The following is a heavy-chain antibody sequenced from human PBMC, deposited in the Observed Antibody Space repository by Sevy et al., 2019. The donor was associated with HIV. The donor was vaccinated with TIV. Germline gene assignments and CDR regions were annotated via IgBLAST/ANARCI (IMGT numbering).Heavy chain of an antibody. CDR1: GGSISSGNYY. CDR3: TRSDYGDFLFDH. J-gene: IGHJ4*02. Sequence: SETLSLTCTVSGGSISSGNYYWSWIRQPAGKEMQWIGRIHTSGSTNYTPSLKSRVTISFSSSKNQFSLKLDSVTAADTATYYCTRSDYGDFLFDHWGQGPRSPSPQ. D-gene: IGHD4-17*01. CDR2: IHTSGST. V-gene: IGHV4-61*02.